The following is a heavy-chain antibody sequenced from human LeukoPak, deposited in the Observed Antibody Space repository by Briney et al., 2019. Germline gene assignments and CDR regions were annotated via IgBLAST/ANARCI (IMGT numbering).Heavy chain of an antibody. Sequence: GGSLRLSCAASGFTFRNYGMSWVRHAPLKGLEWVSAISGSGGSTYYADSVKGRFTSSRDNSKNTLYLQMNSLRAEDTAVYYCAKSPLQLYTFDYWGQGTLVTVSS. CDR2: ISGSGGST. D-gene: IGHD5-24*01. J-gene: IGHJ4*02. CDR3: AKSPLQLYTFDY. CDR1: GFTFRNYG. V-gene: IGHV3-23*01.